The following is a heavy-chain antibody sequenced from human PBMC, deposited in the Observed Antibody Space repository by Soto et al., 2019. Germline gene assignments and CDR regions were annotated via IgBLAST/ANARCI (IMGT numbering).Heavy chain of an antibody. D-gene: IGHD3-9*01. J-gene: IGHJ5*02. CDR3: ARRRADYDSPFDP. V-gene: IGHV5-51*01. Sequence: GESLKISCKGSGYTFSHFWIAWVRQMPGKGLEWMGTIYPGDSDTRYSPSFQGRVIISVDKSISTAYLQWSSLQASDTAMYYCARRRADYDSPFDPWGQGTLVTSPQ. CDR2: IYPGDSDT. CDR1: GYTFSHFW.